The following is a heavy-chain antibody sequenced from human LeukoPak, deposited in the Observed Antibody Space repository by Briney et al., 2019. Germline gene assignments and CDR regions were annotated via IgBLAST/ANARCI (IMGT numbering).Heavy chain of an antibody. CDR2: VSVSGAST. Sequence: KAGGSLRLSCAASGFTFSSFSMNWVRQAPGKGLEWVSTVSVSGASTYYADSVKGRFTISRDNAKNSLYLQMNSLRAEDTAVYYCARDFVVGYYYGMDVWGQGTTVTVSS. CDR1: GFTFSSFS. D-gene: IGHD2-21*01. CDR3: ARDFVVGYYYGMDV. J-gene: IGHJ6*02. V-gene: IGHV3-21*01.